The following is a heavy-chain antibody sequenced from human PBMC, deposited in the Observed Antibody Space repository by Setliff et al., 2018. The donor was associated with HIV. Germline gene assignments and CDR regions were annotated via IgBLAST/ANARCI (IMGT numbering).Heavy chain of an antibody. Sequence: SETLSLTCTVSGVSVNINYNYWVWIRQPPGKGLEWIGSISYSGSTYYNPSLKSRVTISVDTSKNQFSLKLSSVTAADTAVYYCARETTTVTAIDYWGQGTLVTVSS. V-gene: IGHV4-39*07. CDR2: ISYSGST. D-gene: IGHD4-17*01. J-gene: IGHJ4*02. CDR1: GVSVNINYNY. CDR3: ARETTTVTAIDY.